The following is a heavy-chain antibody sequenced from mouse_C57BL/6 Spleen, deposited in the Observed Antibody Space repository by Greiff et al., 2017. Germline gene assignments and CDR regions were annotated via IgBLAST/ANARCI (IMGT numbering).Heavy chain of an antibody. CDR2: IDPENGDT. J-gene: IGHJ2*01. Sequence: VHVKQSGAELVRPGASVKLSCTASGFNIKDDYMHWVKQRPEQGLEWIGWIDPENGDTEYASKFQGKATITADTSSNTAYLQLSSLTSEDTAVYYCTTRGITTGGYWGQGTTLTVSS. CDR3: TTRGITTGGY. CDR1: GFNIKDDY. V-gene: IGHV14-4*01. D-gene: IGHD2-4*01.